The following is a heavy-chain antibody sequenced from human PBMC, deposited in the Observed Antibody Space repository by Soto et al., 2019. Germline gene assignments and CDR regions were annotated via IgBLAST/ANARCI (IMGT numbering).Heavy chain of an antibody. J-gene: IGHJ4*02. CDR3: ARGRWYQLPTN. Sequence: TSETLSLTCTVSGGSISSYNWSWIRQPPGKGLEWIGYIYYSGSTNYNPSLKSRVTISVDTSKNQFSLKLSSVTAADTAGYYCARGRWYQLPTNWGQGTLVTVSS. V-gene: IGHV4-59*01. CDR2: IYYSGST. D-gene: IGHD2-2*01. CDR1: GGSISSYN.